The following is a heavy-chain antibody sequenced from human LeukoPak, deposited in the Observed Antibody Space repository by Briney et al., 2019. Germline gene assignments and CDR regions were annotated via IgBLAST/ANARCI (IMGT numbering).Heavy chain of an antibody. Sequence: QPGGSLRLSCAASGFTFSSYAMSCVRQAPGKGLEWVSAISGSGGSTYYADSVKGRFTISRDNSKNTLYLQMNSLRAEDTAVYYCAKDGPDIVVVVAAAKNWFDPWGQGTLVTVSS. CDR3: AKDGPDIVVVVAAAKNWFDP. J-gene: IGHJ5*02. CDR2: ISGSGGST. D-gene: IGHD2-15*01. V-gene: IGHV3-23*01. CDR1: GFTFSSYA.